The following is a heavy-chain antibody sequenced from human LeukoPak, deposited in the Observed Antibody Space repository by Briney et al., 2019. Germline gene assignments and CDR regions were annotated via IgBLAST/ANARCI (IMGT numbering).Heavy chain of an antibody. CDR1: GYTFTIYG. CDR3: ARVNNYDILSSFDY. D-gene: IGHD3-9*01. Sequence: ASVRVSFKASGYTFTIYGISWVRQAPGQGLEWVGWISAFKGNTNYAQKLQGRVTLTTETSTSTAYMEVRSLRSDDTAVYYCARVNNYDILSSFDYWGQGTLVTVSS. V-gene: IGHV1-18*01. J-gene: IGHJ4*02. CDR2: ISAFKGNT.